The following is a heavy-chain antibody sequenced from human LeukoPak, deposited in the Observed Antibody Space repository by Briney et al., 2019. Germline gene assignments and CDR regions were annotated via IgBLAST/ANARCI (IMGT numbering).Heavy chain of an antibody. CDR1: GFTFSIYW. CDR3: ARVVFPSRVSDY. V-gene: IGHV3-7*01. CDR2: IKQNGREK. J-gene: IGHJ4*02. Sequence: GGSLRLSCAASGFTFSIYWMSWVRQATGKGLEWVANIKQNGREKYYVDSVKGRFTISKANAKTSLYLKMSTLRVEDTAVYYCARVVFPSRVSDYWGQGTLVTVSS. D-gene: IGHD2-21*01.